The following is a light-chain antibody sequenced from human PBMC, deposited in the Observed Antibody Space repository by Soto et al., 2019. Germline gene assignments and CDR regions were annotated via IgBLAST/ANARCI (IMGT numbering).Light chain of an antibody. CDR1: SSDVGGYKY. CDR2: EVS. CDR3: SSYAGSNSVV. V-gene: IGLV2-8*01. J-gene: IGLJ2*01. Sequence: QSVLTQPPSASGSPGQSVTISCTGTSSDVGGYKYVSWYQHHPGKAPELMIYEVSQRPSGVPDRFSGSKSGNTASLTVSGLQAEDEADYYCSSYAGSNSVVFGGGTKVTVL.